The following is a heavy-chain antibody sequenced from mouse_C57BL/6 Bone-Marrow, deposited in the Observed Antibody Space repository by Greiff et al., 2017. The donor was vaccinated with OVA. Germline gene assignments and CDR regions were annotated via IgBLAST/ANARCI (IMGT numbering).Heavy chain of an antibody. D-gene: IGHD2-3*01. CDR1: GYTFTDYY. Sequence: VQLQQSGPELVKPGASVKISCKASGYTFTDYYMNWVKQSHGKSLEWIGDINPNNGGTSYNQKFKGKATLTVDKSSSTAYMELRSLTSEDSAVYYCVPDGYSRLDYWGQGTTLTVSS. CDR2: INPNNGGT. J-gene: IGHJ2*01. CDR3: VPDGYSRLDY. V-gene: IGHV1-26*01.